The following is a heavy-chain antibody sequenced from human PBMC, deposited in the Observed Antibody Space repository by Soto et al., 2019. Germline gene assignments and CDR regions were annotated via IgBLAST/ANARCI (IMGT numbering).Heavy chain of an antibody. Sequence: SETLSLTCTVSGGSISPYYLSWVRQPPGKGLEWIAFIFYSGSTNYNPSLKSRVTISVDTSKNQFSLKLSSVTAADTAVYYCARRYSSAFDIWGQGTMVTVSS. CDR2: IFYSGST. CDR1: GGSISPYY. D-gene: IGHD6-13*01. J-gene: IGHJ3*02. V-gene: IGHV4-59*08. CDR3: ARRYSSAFDI.